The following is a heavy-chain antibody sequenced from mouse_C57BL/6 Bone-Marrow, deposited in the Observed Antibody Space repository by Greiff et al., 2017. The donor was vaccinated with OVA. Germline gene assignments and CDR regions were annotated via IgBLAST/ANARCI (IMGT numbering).Heavy chain of an antibody. CDR1: GYTFTDYY. CDR2: LNPNNGGT. J-gene: IGHJ1*03. D-gene: IGHD1-1*01. Sequence: VQLQQSGPELVKPGASVKISCKASGYTFTDYYMNWVKQSHGKSLEWIGDLNPNNGGTSYNQKFKGKATLTVDKSSSTAYMELRSLTSEDSAVYYCARVPLYYGSSYGYFDVGGTGTTVTVSS. CDR3: ARVPLYYGSSYGYFDV. V-gene: IGHV1-26*01.